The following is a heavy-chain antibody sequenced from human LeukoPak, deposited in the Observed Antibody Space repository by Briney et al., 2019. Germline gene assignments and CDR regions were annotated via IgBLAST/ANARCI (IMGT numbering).Heavy chain of an antibody. CDR3: AREWGPAAMAHTLN. CDR2: IGSSGSYM. Sequence: PGGSLRLSCVVSGFTFSSYTMNWVRQAPGRGLEWVSSIGSSGSYMFYADSVKGRFTISRDNAKNSLYLQMNSLRAEDTAVYYCAREWGPAAMAHTLNWGQGTLVTVPS. D-gene: IGHD2-2*01. CDR1: GFTFSSYT. J-gene: IGHJ4*02. V-gene: IGHV3-21*01.